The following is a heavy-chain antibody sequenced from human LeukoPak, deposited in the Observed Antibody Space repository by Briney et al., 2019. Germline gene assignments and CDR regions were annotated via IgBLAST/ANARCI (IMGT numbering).Heavy chain of an antibody. CDR1: GFTLRNYW. Sequence: PGGSLRRSCTASGFTLRNYWMHWVRPGPGKRLVWVSRISGDGSVTNSADSVQGRFTIARDNAKNILYLQINSLRSEDTAIYYCARYSSSSGGASYYLDYWGHGTLVTVSS. CDR2: ISGDGSVT. V-gene: IGHV3-74*01. D-gene: IGHD6-6*01. J-gene: IGHJ4*01. CDR3: ARYSSSSGGASYYLDY.